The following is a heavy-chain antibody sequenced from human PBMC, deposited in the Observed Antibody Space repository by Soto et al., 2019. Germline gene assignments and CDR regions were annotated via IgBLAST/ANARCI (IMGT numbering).Heavy chain of an antibody. J-gene: IGHJ5*02. Sequence: SETLSLTCTVSGDSIGGVGYWSWIRQFPGRGLEWIGCISSSGSTYYNPAPNNRISLSLDTSQDQFSLKLLSVTAADTAIYYCARSGVTGIVIPSHWFDPWGQGTLVTVSS. CDR2: ISSSGST. CDR1: GDSIGGVGY. D-gene: IGHD2-21*02. V-gene: IGHV4-31*03. CDR3: ARSGVTGIVIPSHWFDP.